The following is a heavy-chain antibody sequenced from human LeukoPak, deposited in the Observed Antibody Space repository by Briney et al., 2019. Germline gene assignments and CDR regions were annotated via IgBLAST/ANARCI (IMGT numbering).Heavy chain of an antibody. D-gene: IGHD6-13*01. Sequence: SETLSLTSTVSGGSISSGGYYWSWIRQHPGKGLEWIGYIYYSGSTYYNPSLKSRVTISVDTSKNQFSLKLSSVTAADTAVYYCARSSSSFRRLVGYFDYWGQGTLVTVSS. J-gene: IGHJ4*02. CDR3: ARSSSSFRRLVGYFDY. V-gene: IGHV4-31*03. CDR1: GGSISSGGYY. CDR2: IYYSGST.